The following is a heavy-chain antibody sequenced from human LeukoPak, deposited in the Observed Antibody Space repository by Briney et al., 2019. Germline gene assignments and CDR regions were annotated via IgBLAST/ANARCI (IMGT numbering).Heavy chain of an antibody. Sequence: GGSLRLSCAASGFTVSSNYMSWVRQAPGKGLEWVSVIYSGGSTYYADSVKGRFTISRDNSKNTLYLQMNSLRTEDTAVYYCASDLAAAGHFDYWGQGTLVTVSS. D-gene: IGHD6-13*01. J-gene: IGHJ4*02. CDR1: GFTVSSNY. V-gene: IGHV3-66*02. CDR2: IYSGGST. CDR3: ASDLAAAGHFDY.